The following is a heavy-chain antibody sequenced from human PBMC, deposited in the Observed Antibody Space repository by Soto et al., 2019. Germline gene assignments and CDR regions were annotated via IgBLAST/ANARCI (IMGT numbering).Heavy chain of an antibody. CDR2: ISSSSSYI. CDR1: GFTFSSYS. V-gene: IGHV3-21*01. Sequence: GGSLRLSCAASGFTFSSYSMNWVRQAPGKGLEWVSSISSSSSYIYYADSVKGRFTISRDNAKNSLYLQMNSLRAEDTAVYYCARGYGSGSKATLYWGQGTLVTVSS. CDR3: ARGYGSGSKATLY. J-gene: IGHJ4*02. D-gene: IGHD3-10*01.